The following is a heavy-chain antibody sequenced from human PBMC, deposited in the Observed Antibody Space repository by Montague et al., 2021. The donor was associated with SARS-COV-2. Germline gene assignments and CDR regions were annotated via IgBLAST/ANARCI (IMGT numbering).Heavy chain of an antibody. Sequence: TLSPTCTVSGGSISSGSYYWSWIRQPAGKGLEWIGRIYTSGSTNYXPSLKSRVTISVDTSKNQFSLKLSSVTAADTAVYYCARAPHYDFWSGYYLGEGYYYYYMDVWGKGTTVTVSS. V-gene: IGHV4-61*02. CDR1: GGSISSGSYY. CDR2: IYTSGST. CDR3: ARAPHYDFWSGYYLGEGYYYYYMDV. J-gene: IGHJ6*03. D-gene: IGHD3-3*01.